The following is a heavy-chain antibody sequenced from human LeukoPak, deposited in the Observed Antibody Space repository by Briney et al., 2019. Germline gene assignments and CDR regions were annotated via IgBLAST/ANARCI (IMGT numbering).Heavy chain of an antibody. Sequence: SETLSLTCAVYGGSFSGYYWSWIRQPPGKGLEWIGEINHSGSTNYNPSLKSRVTISVDTSKNQFSLKLSSVTAADTAVYYCARGGGGYSYDAFDIWGQGTMVTVSS. CDR1: GGSFSGYY. CDR3: ARGGGGYSYDAFDI. V-gene: IGHV4-34*01. CDR2: INHSGST. D-gene: IGHD5-18*01. J-gene: IGHJ3*02.